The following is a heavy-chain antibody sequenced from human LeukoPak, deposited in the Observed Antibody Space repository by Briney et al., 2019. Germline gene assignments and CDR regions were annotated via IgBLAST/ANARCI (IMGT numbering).Heavy chain of an antibody. CDR3: AKEDRRGRHFDY. J-gene: IGHJ4*02. CDR2: ICWNSGTI. D-gene: IGHD3-16*01. V-gene: IGHV3-9*01. CDR1: GFTFDDYA. Sequence: GGSLRLSCAASGFTFDDYAMHWVRQAPGKGLEWVSSICWNSGTIGYADSVKGRFTISRDNAKNSLYLQMNSLRAEDTALYYCAKEDRRGRHFDYWGQGTLVTVSS.